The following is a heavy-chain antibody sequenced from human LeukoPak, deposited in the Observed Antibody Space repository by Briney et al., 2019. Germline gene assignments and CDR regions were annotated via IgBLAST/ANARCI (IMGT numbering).Heavy chain of an antibody. CDR3: AREGRIAAAGTGGYNWFDP. CDR2: INPNSGGT. D-gene: IGHD6-13*01. Sequence: GASVKVSCKASGYTFTGYYMHWVRQAPGEGLEWMGWINPNSGGTNYAQKFQGSVTMTRYTSISTAYMELSRLRSDDTAVYYCAREGRIAAAGTGGYNWFDPWGQGTLVTVSS. V-gene: IGHV1-2*02. J-gene: IGHJ5*02. CDR1: GYTFTGYY.